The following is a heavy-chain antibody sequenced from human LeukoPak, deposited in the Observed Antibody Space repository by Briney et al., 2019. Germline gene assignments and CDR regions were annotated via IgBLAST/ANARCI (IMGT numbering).Heavy chain of an antibody. V-gene: IGHV4-4*07. CDR3: AKQDRGTGIAAGLDY. CDR2: IYTSGST. J-gene: IGHJ4*02. D-gene: IGHD6-13*01. CDR1: GGSISSYY. Sequence: SETLSLTCTVSGGSISSYYRSWIRQPAGKGLEWIGRIYTSGSTNYNPSLKSRVTMSVDTSKNQFSLKLSSVTAADTAVYYCAKQDRGTGIAAGLDYWGQGTLVTVSS.